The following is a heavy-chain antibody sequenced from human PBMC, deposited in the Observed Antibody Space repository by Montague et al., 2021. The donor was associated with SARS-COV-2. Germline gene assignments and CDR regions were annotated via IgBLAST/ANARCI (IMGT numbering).Heavy chain of an antibody. CDR2: TYYRSKWYN. Sequence: CAISGDSVGSNGAARSWDRQSSSRGPEWVGGTYYRSKWYNDYAVSVKSRITINPDTSKNQISLQLNSVTPEDTAVYYCARTSASSDYWGQGTLVTVSS. CDR3: ARTSASSDY. J-gene: IGHJ4*02. D-gene: IGHD1-26*01. V-gene: IGHV6-1*01. CDR1: GDSVGSNGAA.